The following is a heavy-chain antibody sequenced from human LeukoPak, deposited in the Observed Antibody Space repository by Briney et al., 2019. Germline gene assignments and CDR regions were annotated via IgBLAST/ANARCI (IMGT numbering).Heavy chain of an antibody. J-gene: IGHJ4*02. CDR1: GYTFSSYG. CDR3: AKVDRRSDLPYYFDY. CDR2: ISASGGST. V-gene: IGHV3-23*01. Sequence: GGSLRLSCAASGYTFSSYGMSWVRQAPGKGLEWVSGISASGGSTYYADSVKGRFTISRDNSRNTLFLQMNSQRAEDTAVYYCAKVDRRSDLPYYFDYWGQGTLVTVSS.